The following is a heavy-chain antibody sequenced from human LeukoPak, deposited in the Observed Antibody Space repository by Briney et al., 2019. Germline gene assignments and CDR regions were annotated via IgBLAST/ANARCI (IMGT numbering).Heavy chain of an antibody. V-gene: IGHV5-51*01. CDR3: MRHVPAGDRTSWCDY. D-gene: IGHD6-13*01. CDR2: IYPEDSDT. J-gene: IGHJ4*02. CDR1: GHIFTNHW. Sequence: GESLKISCNGSGHIFTNHWIGWVRQMPGKGLEWMGIIYPEDSDTRYSPSFRGRVTISVDKSENTAYLQWSSLKASDTAIYYCMRHVPAGDRTSWCDYWGQGILVTVSS.